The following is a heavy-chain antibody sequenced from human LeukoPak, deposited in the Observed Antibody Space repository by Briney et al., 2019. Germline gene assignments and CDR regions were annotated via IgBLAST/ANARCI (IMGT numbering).Heavy chain of an antibody. CDR1: GFTFSSYG. CDR2: VRYDGSNK. J-gene: IGHJ4*02. CDR3: AKGDCSGGSCYATGYFDY. D-gene: IGHD2-15*01. V-gene: IGHV3-30*02. Sequence: PGGSLRLSCAASGFTFSSYGMYWVRQAPGKGLEWVAFVRYDGSNKYYADSVKGRFTISRDNSKNTLDLQMKSLRAEDTAVYYCAKGDCSGGSCYATGYFDYWGQGTLVTVSS.